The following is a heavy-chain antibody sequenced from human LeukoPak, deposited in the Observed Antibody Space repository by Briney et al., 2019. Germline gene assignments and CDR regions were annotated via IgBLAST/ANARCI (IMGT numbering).Heavy chain of an antibody. Sequence: GGSLRLSCAASGFAITDHHMDWVRQAPGKGMEWVGRSQTTKPNSCTTEYAASVKGRFAISRDDSKNSLYLQMNSLRAEDTAVYYCAREWLELEIGFDYWGQGTLVTVSS. D-gene: IGHD5-24*01. V-gene: IGHV3-72*01. CDR1: GFAITDHH. CDR3: AREWLELEIGFDY. J-gene: IGHJ4*02. CDR2: SQTTKPNSCTT.